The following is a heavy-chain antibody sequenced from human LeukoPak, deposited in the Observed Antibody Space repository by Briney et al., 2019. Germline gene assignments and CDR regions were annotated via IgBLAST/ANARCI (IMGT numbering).Heavy chain of an antibody. J-gene: IGHJ4*02. CDR1: GFTLSSYA. Sequence: AGGSLRLSCAASGFTLSSYAMHWVRQAPGKGLEWVAVISYDGSNKYYADSVKGRFTISRDNSKNTLYLQMNSLRAEDTAVYYCARDQDQSTQLDYWGQGTLVTVSS. CDR3: ARDQDQSTQLDY. D-gene: IGHD5/OR15-5a*01. V-gene: IGHV3-30*01. CDR2: ISYDGSNK.